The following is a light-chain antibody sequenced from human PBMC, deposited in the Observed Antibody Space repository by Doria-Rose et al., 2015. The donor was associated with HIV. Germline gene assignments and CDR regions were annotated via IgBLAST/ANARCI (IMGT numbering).Light chain of an antibody. Sequence: QSITISCTGTSSDVGGYNYVSWYQQHPGKAPKLMISEVSNRPSGVSNRFSGSKSGNTASLTISGLQAEDEADYYCSSFTSSGTPYVFGTGTKVTVL. CDR3: SSFTSSGTPYV. CDR2: EVS. CDR1: SSDVGGYNY. V-gene: IGLV2-14*01. J-gene: IGLJ1*01.